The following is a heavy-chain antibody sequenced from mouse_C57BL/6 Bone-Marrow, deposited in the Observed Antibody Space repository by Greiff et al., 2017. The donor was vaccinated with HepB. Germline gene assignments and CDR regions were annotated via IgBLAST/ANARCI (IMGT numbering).Heavy chain of an antibody. D-gene: IGHD2-4*01. CDR3: ARGDYDDDAAWFAY. J-gene: IGHJ3*01. Sequence: VKVVDSGGGLVQPGGSLKLSCAASGFTFSDYYMYWVRQTPEKRLEWVAYISNGGGSTSYPDPVKGRFTISRDNAKNTLYLQMSRLKSEDTAMYYCARGDYDDDAAWFAYWGQGTLVTVSA. V-gene: IGHV5-12*01. CDR1: GFTFSDYY. CDR2: ISNGGGST.